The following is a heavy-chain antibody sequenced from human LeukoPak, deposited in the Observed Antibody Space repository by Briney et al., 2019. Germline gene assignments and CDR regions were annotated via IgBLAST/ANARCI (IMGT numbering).Heavy chain of an antibody. Sequence: GRSLRLSCAASGFTFTNYPMFWVRLAPAKGLEWVSSISYDGTKQDYTDSVKGRFTIPRDNSKNTLYLQMNSLRAEDTAVYYCAKDPSYYYGSGSYYSDWGQGTLVTVSS. CDR3: AKDPSYYYGSGSYYSD. CDR1: GFTFTNYP. D-gene: IGHD3-10*01. V-gene: IGHV3-30-3*01. CDR2: ISYDGTKQ. J-gene: IGHJ4*02.